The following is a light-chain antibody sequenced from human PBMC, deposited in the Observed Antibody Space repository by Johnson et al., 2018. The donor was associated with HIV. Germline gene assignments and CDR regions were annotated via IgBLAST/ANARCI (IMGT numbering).Light chain of an antibody. Sequence: QSVLTQPPSASGTPGQRVIISCSGNISNIGNNSVSWYQQVPGTAPKLLIYENKKRPSGIADRFSASKSGTSATLDITGLQTGDEADYYCGAWDSGLTAHFVFGSGTTITVL. V-gene: IGLV1-51*02. CDR1: ISNIGNNS. J-gene: IGLJ1*01. CDR3: GAWDSGLTAHFV. CDR2: ENK.